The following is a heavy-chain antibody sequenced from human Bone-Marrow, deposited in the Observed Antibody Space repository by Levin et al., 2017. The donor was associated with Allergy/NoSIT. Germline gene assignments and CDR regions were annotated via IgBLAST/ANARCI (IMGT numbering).Heavy chain of an antibody. D-gene: IGHD3-16*01. V-gene: IGHV3-30*18. CDR2: ISYDGRNQ. CDR3: AKGGITRDFLYHRMDV. CDR1: GFTFSRYG. Sequence: PGESLKISCAASGFTFSRYGMHWVRQAPGKGLEWVAVISYDGRNQYYGDSVKGRFTISRDTPKNTLHLQMDSLRTDDTAVYYCAKGGITRDFLYHRMDVWGQGTTVTVSS. J-gene: IGHJ6*02.